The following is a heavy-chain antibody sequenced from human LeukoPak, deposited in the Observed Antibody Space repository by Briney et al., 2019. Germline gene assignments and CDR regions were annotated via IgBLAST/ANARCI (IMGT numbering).Heavy chain of an antibody. D-gene: IGHD3-22*01. CDR3: AKDRGGTYYYDSSGYYTC. CDR2: IYTSGST. CDR1: GGSISSYY. J-gene: IGHJ4*02. V-gene: IGHV4-4*07. Sequence: SETLSLTCTVSGGSISSYYWSWIRQPAGKGLEWIGRIYTSGSTNYNPSLKSRVTMSVDTSKNQFSLKLSSVTAADTAVYYCAKDRGGTYYYDSSGYYTCWGQGTLVTVSS.